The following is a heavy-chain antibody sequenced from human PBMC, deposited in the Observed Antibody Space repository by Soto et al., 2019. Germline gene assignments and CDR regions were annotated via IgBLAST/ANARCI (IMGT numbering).Heavy chain of an antibody. J-gene: IGHJ4*02. V-gene: IGHV4-39*01. Sequence: SETLSLTCTVSGGSLGSSSYYWGWIRQSPGKGLEWIGNIYYSGNTFYNPSLKSRVTISVDTSKNQFYLHLSSVTAADTAIFYCASIAAPGTTHFDFWGQGTLVTVS. CDR2: IYYSGNT. CDR3: ASIAAPGTTHFDF. D-gene: IGHD6-13*01. CDR1: GGSLGSSSYY.